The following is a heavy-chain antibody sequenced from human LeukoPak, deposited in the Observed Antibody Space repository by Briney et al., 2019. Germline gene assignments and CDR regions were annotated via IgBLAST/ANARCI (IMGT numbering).Heavy chain of an antibody. CDR1: GGSFSGYY. D-gene: IGHD1-1*01. J-gene: IGHJ6*02. CDR3: ARDDAAGYYYYGMDV. Sequence: SETLSLTCAVYGGSFSGYYWSWIRQPPGKGLEWIGEINHSGSTNYNPSLKSRVTISVDTSKNQFSLKLSSVTAADTAVYYCARDDAAGYYYYGMDVWGQGTTVTVSS. V-gene: IGHV4-34*01. CDR2: INHSGST.